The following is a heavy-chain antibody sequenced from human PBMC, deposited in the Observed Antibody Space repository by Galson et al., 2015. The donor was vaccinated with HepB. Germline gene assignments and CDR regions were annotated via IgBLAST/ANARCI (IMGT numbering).Heavy chain of an antibody. Sequence: SLRLSCAASGFTFSSYGMHWVRQAPGRGLEWVAVIWFDGSNKHYADSVKGRFTISRDNSKNTLYLQMNSLRAEDTAVYYCARDNYDIRAFDYWGQGTLVTVSS. V-gene: IGHV3-33*01. CDR3: ARDNYDIRAFDY. D-gene: IGHD3-22*01. CDR1: GFTFSSYG. CDR2: IWFDGSNK. J-gene: IGHJ4*02.